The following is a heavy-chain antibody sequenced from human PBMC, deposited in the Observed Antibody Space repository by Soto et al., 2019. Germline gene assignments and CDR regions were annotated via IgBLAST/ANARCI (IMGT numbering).Heavy chain of an antibody. CDR1: GFTFSSNG. Sequence: GGSLRLSCGASGFTFSSNGMHWVRQAPGKGLEWVAVISNDGRNKYYGDSVKGRFTISRDNSKNTVYLQMNSLGAEDTAVYYCAKDKSRSWALDYWGQGTLVTVSS. J-gene: IGHJ4*02. CDR2: ISNDGRNK. V-gene: IGHV3-30*18. D-gene: IGHD6-13*01. CDR3: AKDKSRSWALDY.